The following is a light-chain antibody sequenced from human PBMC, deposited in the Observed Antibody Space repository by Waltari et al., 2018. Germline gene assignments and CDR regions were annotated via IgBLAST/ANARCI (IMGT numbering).Light chain of an antibody. Sequence: EIVLTQSPDSLSVSLGERATINCKSSQSVFYSSYNKNDLAWYQQKPGQPPKLLIYWASTRESGVPDRFSGSGSGTDFTLTISSLQAEDVAVYYCHQYYSIPYTFGQGTKLEVK. CDR2: WAS. CDR3: HQYYSIPYT. CDR1: QSVFYSSYNKND. J-gene: IGKJ2*01. V-gene: IGKV4-1*01.